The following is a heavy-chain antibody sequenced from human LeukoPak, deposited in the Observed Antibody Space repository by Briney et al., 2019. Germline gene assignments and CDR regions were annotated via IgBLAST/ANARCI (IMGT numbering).Heavy chain of an antibody. V-gene: IGHV3-53*01. CDR1: GFTVSSNY. Sequence: PGGSLRLSCAASGFTVSSNYMSWVRQAPGKGLEWVSVIYSGGSTYYADSVKGRFTISRDNSKNTLYLQMNSLRAEDTAVYYCARVVPAAISSDYYYYMDVWGKGTTVTVSS. CDR3: ARVVPAAISSDYYYYMDV. J-gene: IGHJ6*03. D-gene: IGHD2-2*02. CDR2: IYSGGST.